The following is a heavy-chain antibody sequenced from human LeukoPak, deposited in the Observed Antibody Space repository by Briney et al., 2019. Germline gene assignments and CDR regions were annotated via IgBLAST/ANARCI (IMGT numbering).Heavy chain of an antibody. CDR3: ATVHPYSGYEY. V-gene: IGHV1-24*01. J-gene: IGHJ4*02. CDR2: FDSEDGET. CDR1: GYTLTELS. D-gene: IGHD5-12*01. Sequence: ASVKVSCKVSGYTLTELSMHWARQAPGRWLELMGGFDSEDGETIYAQKFQGRVTMTEDTSTDTAYMELSSLRSEDTAVYYCATVHPYSGYEYWGQGTLVTVSS.